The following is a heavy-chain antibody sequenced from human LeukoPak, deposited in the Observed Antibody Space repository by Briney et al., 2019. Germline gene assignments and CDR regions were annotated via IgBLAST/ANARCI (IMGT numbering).Heavy chain of an antibody. V-gene: IGHV3-23*01. CDR1: GFTFSSYA. J-gene: IGHJ4*02. D-gene: IGHD2-21*02. Sequence: GGSLRLSCAASGFTFSSYAMSWVRQAPGKGLEWVAAFSGSGARTYYADSVKGRFTISRDNSKNTLFLEMNSLRVEDTAIYYCAKDRAKFVLVTASTTGFDYWGQGTLVTVSS. CDR2: FSGSGART. CDR3: AKDRAKFVLVTASTTGFDY.